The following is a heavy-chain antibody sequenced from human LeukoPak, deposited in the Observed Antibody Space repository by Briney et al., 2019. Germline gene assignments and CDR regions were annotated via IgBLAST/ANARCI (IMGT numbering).Heavy chain of an antibody. CDR3: ARDPTNP. V-gene: IGHV4-34*01. CDR2: INHSGST. CDR1: GGSFSGYY. J-gene: IGHJ5*02. Sequence: PSETLSLTCAVYGGSFSGYYWSWIRQPPGKGLEWIGEINHSGSTNYNPSLKSRVTISVDTSKNQFSLKLSSVTAADTAVYYCARDPTNPWGQGTLVTVSS.